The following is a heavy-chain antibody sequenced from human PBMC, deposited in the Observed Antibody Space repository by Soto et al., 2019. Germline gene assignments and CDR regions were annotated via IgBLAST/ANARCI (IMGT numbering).Heavy chain of an antibody. V-gene: IGHV3-23*01. CDR2: ISGGTGTT. CDR3: ATVLSAAFDI. Sequence: GGSLRLSCAVSGITFSDYSINWFRQAPGKGLEWVSGISGGTGTTYYADSVKGRFTISRDNSKNTVYLQMNSLRAEDTALYYCATVLSAAFDIWGQGTMVTVSS. CDR1: GITFSDYS. J-gene: IGHJ3*02.